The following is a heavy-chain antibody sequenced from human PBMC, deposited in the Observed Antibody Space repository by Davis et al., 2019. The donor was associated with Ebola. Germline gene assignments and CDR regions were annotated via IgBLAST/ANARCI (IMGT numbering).Heavy chain of an antibody. Sequence: ASVKVSCKASGYSFKNYAISWVRQAPGQGLEWMGRINPNSGGTNYAQKFQGRFTMTRDTSISTAYMELSRLRSDDTAVYYCARLWFGEVGFDYWGQGTLVTVSS. V-gene: IGHV1-2*06. D-gene: IGHD3-10*01. CDR3: ARLWFGEVGFDY. CDR2: INPNSGGT. J-gene: IGHJ4*02. CDR1: GYSFKNYA.